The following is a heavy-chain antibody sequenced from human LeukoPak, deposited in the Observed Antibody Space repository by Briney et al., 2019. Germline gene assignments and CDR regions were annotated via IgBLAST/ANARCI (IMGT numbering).Heavy chain of an antibody. CDR3: ARWYSSSWYGEYFDY. D-gene: IGHD6-13*01. CDR2: IYYSGST. CDR1: GGSISSYY. Sequence: PSETLSLTCTVSGGSISSYYWSWIRQPPGKGLEWIGYIYYSGSTNYNPSPKSRVTISVDTSKNQFSLKLSSVTAADTAVYYCARWYSSSWYGEYFDYWGQGTLVTVSS. J-gene: IGHJ4*02. V-gene: IGHV4-59*01.